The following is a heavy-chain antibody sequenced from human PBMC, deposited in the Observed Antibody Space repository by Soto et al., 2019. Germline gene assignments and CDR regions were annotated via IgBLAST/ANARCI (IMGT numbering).Heavy chain of an antibody. CDR3: VSRIPSWVFDY. V-gene: IGHV3-23*01. Sequence: EVKLWESGGGLVLPEGSLRLSCEASGFTFSNFGMSWVRQAPGKGLEWVSGLTGNGGTTYYADSVKGRFTISRDNSENTLYLQMNSLRDEDTGVYFCVSRIPSWVFDYWGLGTLVTVSS. J-gene: IGHJ4*01. D-gene: IGHD2-21*01. CDR1: GFTFSNFG. CDR2: LTGNGGTT.